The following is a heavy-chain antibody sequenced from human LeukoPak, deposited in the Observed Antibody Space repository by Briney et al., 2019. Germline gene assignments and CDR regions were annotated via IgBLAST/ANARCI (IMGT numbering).Heavy chain of an antibody. V-gene: IGHV1-18*01. Sequence: ASVKVSCKASGYTFTTYNINWVRQAPGQGLEWMGWISGYNGNTNYAQKLQGRVTMTTDTSTSTAYMELRSLRSDDTAVYYCARDGRTLAMIVVATSFDYWGQGTLVTVSS. D-gene: IGHD3-22*01. J-gene: IGHJ4*02. CDR1: GYTFTTYN. CDR3: ARDGRTLAMIVVATSFDY. CDR2: ISGYNGNT.